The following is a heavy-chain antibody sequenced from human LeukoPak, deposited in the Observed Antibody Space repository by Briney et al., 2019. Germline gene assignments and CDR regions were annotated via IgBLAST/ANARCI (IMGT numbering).Heavy chain of an antibody. V-gene: IGHV1-18*01. Sequence: ASVKVSCKTSGYRFSDYGISWVRQAPGQGLQWMGWINTYNGNTEYPQSLQGRATMTIETATATAYLEVRSLISDDTAVYYCARDLGEGAKRDLDFWGQGTLVTVSS. CDR2: INTYNGNT. CDR3: ARDLGEGAKRDLDF. J-gene: IGHJ4*02. CDR1: GYRFSDYG. D-gene: IGHD1-26*01.